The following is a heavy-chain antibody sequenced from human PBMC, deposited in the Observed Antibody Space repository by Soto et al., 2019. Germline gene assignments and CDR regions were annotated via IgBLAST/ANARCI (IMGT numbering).Heavy chain of an antibody. CDR3: ARDPPYDSSRNYRFDY. J-gene: IGHJ4*02. Sequence: PWGSLRLSCAASGFTFISYEINLCRHSPCKCLEWVSYISSSGSPKHYADSVKGRFTISRDNAKNSLYLEMNSLRGEDTAVYYCARDPPYDSSRNYRFDYWGQGTLVTVSS. D-gene: IGHD3-22*01. V-gene: IGHV3-48*03. CDR2: ISSSGSPK. CDR1: GFTFISYE.